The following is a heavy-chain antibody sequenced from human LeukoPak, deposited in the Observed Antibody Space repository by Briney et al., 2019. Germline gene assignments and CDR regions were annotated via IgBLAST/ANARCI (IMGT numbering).Heavy chain of an antibody. CDR1: GGTFSSYA. J-gene: IGHJ2*01. CDR3: ARTPANYYDSSGYDWYFDL. CDR2: IIPIFGTA. V-gene: IGHV1-69*13. D-gene: IGHD3-22*01. Sequence: ASVKVSCKASGGTFSSYAISWVRQAPGQGLEWMGGIIPIFGTANYAQKFQGRVTITADESTSTAYMELSSLRSEDTAVYYCARTPANYYDSSGYDWYFDLWGRGTLVTVSP.